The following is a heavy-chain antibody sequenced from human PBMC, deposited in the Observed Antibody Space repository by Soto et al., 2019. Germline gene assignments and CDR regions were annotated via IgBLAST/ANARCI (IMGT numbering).Heavy chain of an antibody. J-gene: IGHJ5*02. CDR1: GYIFTSYW. D-gene: IGHD6-13*01. CDR2: IDPVDSYT. CDR3: ARVGPQVVYNWFDP. V-gene: IGHV5-10-1*01. Sequence: GESLKISCKGSGYIFTSYWINWVRQMPGKGLEWMGRIDPVDSYTNYSPSFQGHVTISIDKSISTAYLQWNSLKASDTAMYYCARVGPQVVYNWFDPWCQGILVTVS.